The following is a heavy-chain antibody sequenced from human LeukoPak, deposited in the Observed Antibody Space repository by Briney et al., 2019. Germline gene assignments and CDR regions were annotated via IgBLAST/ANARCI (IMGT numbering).Heavy chain of an antibody. Sequence: SVKVSCKASGGTFSSYAISWVRQAPGQGLEWMGRIIPILGIANYAQKFQGRVTITADKSTGTAYMELSSLRSEDTAVYYCARCAAAGTVGFDYWAREPWSPSPQ. CDR2: IIPILGIA. J-gene: IGHJ4*02. CDR3: ARCAAAGTVGFDY. CDR1: GGTFSSYA. V-gene: IGHV1-69*04. D-gene: IGHD6-13*01.